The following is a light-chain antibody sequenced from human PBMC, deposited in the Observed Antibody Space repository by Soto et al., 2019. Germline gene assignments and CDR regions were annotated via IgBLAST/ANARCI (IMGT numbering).Light chain of an antibody. CDR1: QGISSY. V-gene: IGKV1-8*01. CDR3: QQYYSYPYT. Sequence: AIRMTQSPSSLSASTGDRVTITCRASQGISSYLAWYQQKPGKAPKLLIYAASTLQSGVPSRFSGSGSGTDVTLTISCLQSEDFATYYCQQYYSYPYTFGQGTKLEIK. J-gene: IGKJ2*01. CDR2: AAS.